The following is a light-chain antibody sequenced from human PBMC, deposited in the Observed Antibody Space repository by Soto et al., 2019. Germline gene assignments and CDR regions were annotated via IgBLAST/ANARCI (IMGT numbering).Light chain of an antibody. J-gene: IGLJ3*02. Sequence: QSVLTQPPSVSGAPGQRVTISCTGSSSSIGAGYDVHWYQQVPGTAPKLLIYGNTNRPSGVPDRFSGSKSGISASLAITGLQAEDEADYYCQSYDSSLSAWVFGGGTQLTVL. CDR3: QSYDSSLSAWV. V-gene: IGLV1-40*01. CDR1: SSSIGAGYD. CDR2: GNT.